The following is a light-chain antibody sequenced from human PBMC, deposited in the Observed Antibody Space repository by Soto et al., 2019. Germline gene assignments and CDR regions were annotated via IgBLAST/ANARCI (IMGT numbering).Light chain of an antibody. V-gene: IGLV2-14*03. Sequence: QSALTQPASVSGSPGQSITISCTGTSSDIGGYNHVSWYQQYPGKAPKLIIHDVNNRPSGVSNRFSGSKSGTSASLAITGLQAEDEADYYCQSYDSSLSVHVVFGGGTKLTVL. CDR3: QSYDSSLSVHVV. CDR2: DVN. CDR1: SSDIGGYNH. J-gene: IGLJ2*01.